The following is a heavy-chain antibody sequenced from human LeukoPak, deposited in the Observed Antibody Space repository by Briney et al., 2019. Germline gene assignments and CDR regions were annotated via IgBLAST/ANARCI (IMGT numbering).Heavy chain of an antibody. CDR1: GFTFSDYY. J-gene: IGHJ6*02. CDR3: ARDPYGMDV. Sequence: GGSQRLSCAASGFTFSDYYVSWLRQARGEGMEWVSYISSSGSTIYYADSVKGGFTISRDNAKNSLYLQMNSLRAEDTAVYYCARDPYGMDVWGQGTTVTVSS. CDR2: ISSSGSTI. V-gene: IGHV3-11*01.